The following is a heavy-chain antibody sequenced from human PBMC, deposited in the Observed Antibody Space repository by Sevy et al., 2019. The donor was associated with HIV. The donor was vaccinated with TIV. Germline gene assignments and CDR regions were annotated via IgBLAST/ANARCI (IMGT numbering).Heavy chain of an antibody. CDR3: TTMEYYHNIIGSSSGDY. D-gene: IGHD3-22*01. J-gene: IGHJ4*02. V-gene: IGHV1-24*01. CDR2: FDPEDGDT. Sequence: ASVKVSCKVSGYTLTKLDMHWVRQAPGKGLEWMGGFDPEDGDTFYAQKFQGRVTMTEDTSTETAYMGLSSLRSEDTAVYYCTTMEYYHNIIGSSSGDYWGQGTLVTVSS. CDR1: GYTLTKLD.